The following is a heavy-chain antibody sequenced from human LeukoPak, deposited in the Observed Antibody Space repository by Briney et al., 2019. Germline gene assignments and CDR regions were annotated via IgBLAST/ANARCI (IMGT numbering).Heavy chain of an antibody. J-gene: IGHJ6*02. Sequence: GGSLRLSCAASGFTLSEYEMNWVRQAPGKGLEWVSYIGRSASAMYNANSVKGRYTMSRDNARNSLYLQMSSLRDEDTAVYYCARGHYGLDVWGQGTTVTVSS. CDR1: GFTLSEYE. V-gene: IGHV3-48*03. CDR3: ARGHYGLDV. CDR2: IGRSASAM.